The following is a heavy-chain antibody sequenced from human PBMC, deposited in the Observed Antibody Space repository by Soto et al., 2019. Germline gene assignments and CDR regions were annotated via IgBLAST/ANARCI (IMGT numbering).Heavy chain of an antibody. CDR3: TRLCQNGSEVDYGMDV. J-gene: IGHJ6*02. CDR1: GFTFIGSA. Sequence: GGSLRLSCAASGFTFIGSAMHWGRQASGKGLEWVGRIRSKANSYATAYAASVKGRFTISRDDSKNTAYLQTNSLKTEDTAVYYCTRLCQNGSEVDYGMDVWGQGTTVTVSS. D-gene: IGHD3-10*01. CDR2: IRSKANSYAT. V-gene: IGHV3-73*01.